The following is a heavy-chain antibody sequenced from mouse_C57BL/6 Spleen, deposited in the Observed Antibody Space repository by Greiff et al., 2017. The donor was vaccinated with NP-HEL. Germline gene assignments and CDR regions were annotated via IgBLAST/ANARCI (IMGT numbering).Heavy chain of an antibody. Sequence: QVQLQQPGTELVKPGASVKLSCKASGYTFTSYWMHWVKQRPGQGLEWIGNINPSNGGTNYNEKFKSKATLTVAKSSSTAYLQLSSLTSEDSAVYYCASVGSLRHYFDYWGKGTTLTVSS. D-gene: IGHD6-2*01. J-gene: IGHJ2*01. CDR3: ASVGSLRHYFDY. CDR2: INPSNGGT. V-gene: IGHV1-53*01. CDR1: GYTFTSYW.